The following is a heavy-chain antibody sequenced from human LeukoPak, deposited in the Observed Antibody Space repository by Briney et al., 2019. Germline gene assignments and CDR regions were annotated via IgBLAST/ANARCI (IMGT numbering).Heavy chain of an antibody. D-gene: IGHD6-19*01. Sequence: GGALRLSCTASGFSFSTYSMTWVRQGPGKGLEGGSRIYNSGSKTFYADSVKGRFTISRDNSKNTLYLQMNSLTAEDTAIYYCSKDVVPDSGWDLDYWGQGTLVTVSS. J-gene: IGHJ4*02. CDR2: IYNSGSKT. V-gene: IGHV3-23*05. CDR1: GFSFSTYS. CDR3: SKDVVPDSGWDLDY.